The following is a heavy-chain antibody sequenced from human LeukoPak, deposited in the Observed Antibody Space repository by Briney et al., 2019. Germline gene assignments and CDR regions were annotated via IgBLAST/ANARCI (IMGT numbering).Heavy chain of an antibody. CDR3: AXGNYYYYGMDV. J-gene: IGHJ6*02. Sequence: SETLSLTCTVSGGSISSYYWSWIRQPPGKGLEWIGYIYYSGSTNYNPSLKSRVTISVDTSKNQFSLKLSSVTAADTAVYYCAXGNYYYYGMDVWGQGTTVTVSS. CDR2: IYYSGST. CDR1: GGSISSYY. V-gene: IGHV4-59*01.